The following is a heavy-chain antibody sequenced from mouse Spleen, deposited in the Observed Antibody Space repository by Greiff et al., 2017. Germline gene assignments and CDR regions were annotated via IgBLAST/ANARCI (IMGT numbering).Heavy chain of an antibody. D-gene: IGHD1-1*01. J-gene: IGHJ2*01. CDR1: GYSITSDYA. Sequence: VQLKQSGPGLVKPSQSLSLTCTVTGYSITSDYAWNWIRQFPGNKLEWMGYISYSGSTSYNPSLKSRISITRDTSKNQFFLQLNSVTTEDTATYYCAQNYYGYVDYWGQGTTLTVSS. V-gene: IGHV3-2*02. CDR3: AQNYYGYVDY. CDR2: ISYSGST.